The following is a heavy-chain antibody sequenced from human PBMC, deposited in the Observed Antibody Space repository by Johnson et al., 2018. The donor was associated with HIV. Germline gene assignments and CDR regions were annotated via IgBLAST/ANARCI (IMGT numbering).Heavy chain of an antibody. D-gene: IGHD6-19*01. J-gene: IGHJ3*02. CDR2: INSDGSST. V-gene: IGHV3-74*01. Sequence: MLLVESGGGLVQPGGSLRLSCASGFTVSTNYMSWVRQAPGKGLVWVSRINSDGSSTSYADSVKGRFTIFRDNSKNTLYLQMNSLRAEDTAVYYCAREARSERSAVAVSDAFDIWGQGTMVTVSS. CDR1: GFTVSTNY. CDR3: AREARSERSAVAVSDAFDI.